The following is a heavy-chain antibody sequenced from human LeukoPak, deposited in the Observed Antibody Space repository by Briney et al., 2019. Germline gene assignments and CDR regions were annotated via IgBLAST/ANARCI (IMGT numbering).Heavy chain of an antibody. CDR3: AKAESVVVPAAIGDY. J-gene: IGHJ4*02. CDR2: ISGSGGST. CDR1: GFTFSSYA. D-gene: IGHD2-2*01. Sequence: GGSLRLSCAASGFTFSSYAMSWVRQAAGKGMEWVSAISGSGGSTYYADSVKGRFTISRDNSKNTLYLQMNSLRAEDTAVYYCAKAESVVVPAAIGDYWGQGTLVTVSS. V-gene: IGHV3-23*01.